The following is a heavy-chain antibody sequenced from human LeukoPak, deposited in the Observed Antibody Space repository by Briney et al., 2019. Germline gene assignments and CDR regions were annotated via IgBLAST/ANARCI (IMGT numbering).Heavy chain of an antibody. J-gene: IGHJ4*02. CDR1: GFTLSSYS. CDR2: ISSSSTYI. V-gene: IGHV3-21*01. CDR3: TRGAMIVVVAYYFDY. D-gene: IGHD3-22*01. Sequence: PGGSLRLSCAASGFTLSSYSMNWVRQAPGKGLEWVSSISSSSTYIYYADSVKGRFTISRDNAKNSLYPQMDNLRAEDTAVYYCTRGAMIVVVAYYFDYWGQGTLVTVSS.